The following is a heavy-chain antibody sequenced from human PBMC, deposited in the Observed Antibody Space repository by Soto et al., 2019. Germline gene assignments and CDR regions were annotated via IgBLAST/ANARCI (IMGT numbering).Heavy chain of an antibody. CDR1: GFTFSDYY. CDR3: AIDRQARDGYYYYGMDV. CDR2: ISSSSSYT. Sequence: GGSLRLSCAASGFTFSDYYMSWIRQAPGKGLEWVSYISSSSSYTNYADSVKGRFTISRDNAKNSLYLQMNSLRAEDTAVYYCAIDRQARDGYYYYGMDVWGQGTTVTVSS. V-gene: IGHV3-11*06. J-gene: IGHJ6*02.